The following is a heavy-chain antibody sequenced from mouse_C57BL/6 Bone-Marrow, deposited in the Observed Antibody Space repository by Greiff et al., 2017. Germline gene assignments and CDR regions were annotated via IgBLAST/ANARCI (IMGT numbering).Heavy chain of an antibody. Sequence: VKLVESGAELARPGASVKMSCKASGYTFTSYTMHWVKQRPGQGLEWIGYINPSSGYTKYNQKFKDKATLTADKSSSTAYMQLSSLTSEDSAVYYCARSLKGYLDVWGTGTTVTVSS. CDR1: GYTFTSYT. J-gene: IGHJ1*03. D-gene: IGHD6-1*01. CDR3: ARSLKGYLDV. CDR2: INPSSGYT. V-gene: IGHV1-4*01.